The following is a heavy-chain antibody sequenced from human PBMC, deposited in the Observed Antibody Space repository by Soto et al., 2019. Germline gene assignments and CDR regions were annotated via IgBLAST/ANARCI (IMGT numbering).Heavy chain of an antibody. CDR1: GFTFSDHY. V-gene: IGHV3-72*01. CDR3: ARGGYCGANSCHSDYYGLDV. CDR2: TRNKANSYTT. D-gene: IGHD2-15*01. J-gene: IGHJ6*02. Sequence: EVQLVESGGGLVQPGGSLRLSCAASGFTFSDHYMDWVRQAPGKGLEWVGRTRNKANSYTTEYAAPVRGRFTISRDDSKISLYLQMNSLKTEDTAVYYCARGGYCGANSCHSDYYGLDVWGQGTTVTVSS.